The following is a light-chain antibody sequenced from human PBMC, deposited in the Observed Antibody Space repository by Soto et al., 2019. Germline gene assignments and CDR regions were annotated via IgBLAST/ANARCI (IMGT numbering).Light chain of an antibody. Sequence: QSALTQPASLSGSPGQSITISCTGTSSDIGAYDYVSWFQQHPGKAPKLMISEVSNRPSGVSNRFSGSKSGNTASLTISGLQAEDETDYYCSSCTSTSTCLFGTGTKLTVL. CDR2: EVS. CDR1: SSDIGAYDY. J-gene: IGLJ1*01. CDR3: SSCTSTSTCL. V-gene: IGLV2-14*01.